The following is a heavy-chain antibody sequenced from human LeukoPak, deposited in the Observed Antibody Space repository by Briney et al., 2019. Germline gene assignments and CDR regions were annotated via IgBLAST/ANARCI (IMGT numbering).Heavy chain of an antibody. Sequence: SETLSLTCTVSGGSIRSHCWSWVRQPPGKGLEWIGYTYFSGSTNYNPSLKSRVTISMGTSENQFSLKLSSVTAADTAVYYCARGAAPHYSDYWGQGTLVTVSS. V-gene: IGHV4-59*11. J-gene: IGHJ4*02. CDR3: ARGAAPHYSDY. D-gene: IGHD6-6*01. CDR2: TYFSGST. CDR1: GGSIRSHC.